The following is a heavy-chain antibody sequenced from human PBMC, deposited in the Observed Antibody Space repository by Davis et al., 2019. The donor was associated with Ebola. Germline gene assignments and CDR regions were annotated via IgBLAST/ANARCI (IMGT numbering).Heavy chain of an antibody. CDR3: ARDRYWDSGSYYLDY. J-gene: IGHJ4*02. V-gene: IGHV1-2*02. CDR2: INPNSGGT. CDR1: GYTFTGYY. Sequence: ASVKVSCKASGYTFTGYYMHWVRQAPGQGLEWMGWINPNSGGTNYAQKFQGRVTMTRDTSISTAYMELSSLRSEDTAVYYCARDRYWDSGSYYLDYWGQGTLVTVSS. D-gene: IGHD1-26*01.